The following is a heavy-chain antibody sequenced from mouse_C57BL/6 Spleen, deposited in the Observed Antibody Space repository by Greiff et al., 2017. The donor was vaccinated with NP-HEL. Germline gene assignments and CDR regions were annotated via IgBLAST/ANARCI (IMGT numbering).Heavy chain of an antibody. Sequence: QVQLKQSGAELVRPGTSVKVSCKASGYAFTNYLIEWVKQRPGQGLEWIGVINPGSGGTNYNEKFKGKATLTADKSSSTAYMQLSSLTSEDSAVYFCARRGVAYYAMDYWGQGTSVTVSS. CDR1: GYAFTNYL. J-gene: IGHJ4*01. CDR3: ARRGVAYYAMDY. CDR2: INPGSGGT. V-gene: IGHV1-54*01.